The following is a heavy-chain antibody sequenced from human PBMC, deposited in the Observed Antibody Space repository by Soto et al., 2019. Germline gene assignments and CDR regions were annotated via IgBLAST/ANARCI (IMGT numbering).Heavy chain of an antibody. Sequence: EVQLVESGGGLVKPGGSLRLSCAASGFSISSYNMNWVRQAPGKGLEWVSSISSTSSYIYYADSVKGRFTISRDNAKNSRFRQRNGRGVGDTAGYYGARDRDSSGGYASEWFDPGGQGTLFTFSS. CDR2: ISSTSSYI. CDR1: GFSISSYN. V-gene: IGHV3-21*01. D-gene: IGHD6-19*01. J-gene: IGHJ5*02. CDR3: ARDRDSSGGYASEWFDP.